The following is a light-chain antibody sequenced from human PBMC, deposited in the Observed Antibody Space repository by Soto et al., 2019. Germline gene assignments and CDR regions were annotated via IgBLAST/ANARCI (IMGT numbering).Light chain of an antibody. Sequence: DIQMTQSPSSLSASVGDTVTITCRASQDISNYLAWYQQKPGRVPKVLIYAASTLQSGVPSRFSAIGSGTYFTLTISSLQPEDVATYYRHKYNRAPLTFGGGTKVEIK. CDR3: HKYNRAPLT. J-gene: IGKJ4*01. V-gene: IGKV1-27*01. CDR2: AAS. CDR1: QDISNY.